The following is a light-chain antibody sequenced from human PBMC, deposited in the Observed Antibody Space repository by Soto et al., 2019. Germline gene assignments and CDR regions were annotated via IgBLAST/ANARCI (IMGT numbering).Light chain of an antibody. Sequence: QSALTQPASVSGSPGQSITISCTGTSSDVGGYNYVSWYQQHPGKAPKLMIYEVSNRPSGVSNRFSGSKSGNTASLTISGLKAEDEADNYCSSYTSSSTYVFGTGTKLTVL. J-gene: IGLJ1*01. CDR3: SSYTSSSTYV. V-gene: IGLV2-14*01. CDR1: SSDVGGYNY. CDR2: EVS.